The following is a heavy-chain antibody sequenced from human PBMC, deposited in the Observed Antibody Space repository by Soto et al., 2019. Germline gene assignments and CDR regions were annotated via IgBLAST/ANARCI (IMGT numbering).Heavy chain of an antibody. CDR2: IIPIFPTP. Sequence: QVQLVQSGAEVKKPGSSVTVSCKASGGTFGNSAISWVRQAPGQGLEWMGGIIPIFPTPDYAQKFQGRVTXAXYXXTSTAYMELTSLRSEDRAVYYWARDNVRLRFGGNYYYAMDGWGQGTRVTVSS. J-gene: IGHJ6*02. CDR1: GGTFGNSA. CDR3: ARDNVRLRFGGNYYYAMDG. V-gene: IGHV1-69*05. D-gene: IGHD5-12*01.